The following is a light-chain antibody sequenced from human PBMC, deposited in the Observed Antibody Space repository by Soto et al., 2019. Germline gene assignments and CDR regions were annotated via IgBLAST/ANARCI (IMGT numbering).Light chain of an antibody. J-gene: IGLJ2*01. CDR3: LLSYSGDRPVV. Sequence: QSALTQPRSVSGSPGQSVTISCTGTSSDVGGYNYVSWYQQHPGKAPKLMIYDVSKRPSGVPDRFSGSKSGNTASLTISGLQAEDEADYYCLLSYSGDRPVVFGGGTKLTVL. V-gene: IGLV2-11*01. CDR2: DVS. CDR1: SSDVGGYNY.